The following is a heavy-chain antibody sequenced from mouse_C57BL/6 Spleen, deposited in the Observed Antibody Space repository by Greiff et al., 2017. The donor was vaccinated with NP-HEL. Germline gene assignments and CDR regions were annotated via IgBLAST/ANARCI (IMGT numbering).Heavy chain of an antibody. V-gene: IGHV1-69*01. J-gene: IGHJ2*01. CDR3: ARAGTVVANDFDY. CDR1: GYTFTSYW. CDR2: IDPCDSYT. D-gene: IGHD1-1*01. Sequence: QVQLKQPGAELVMPGASVKLSCKASGYTFTSYWMHWVKQRPGQGLEWIGEIDPCDSYTNYNQKFKGKSTLTVDKSSSTAYMQLSSLTSEDSAVYYCARAGTVVANDFDYWGQGTTLTVSS.